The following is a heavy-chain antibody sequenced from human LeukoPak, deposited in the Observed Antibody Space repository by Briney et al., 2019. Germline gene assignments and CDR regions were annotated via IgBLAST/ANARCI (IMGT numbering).Heavy chain of an antibody. CDR3: ATDLPPSTVVAATLLFY. CDR1: GYTLTELS. V-gene: IGHV1-24*01. Sequence: ASVKVSCKASGYTLTELSMHWVRQAPGKGLEWMGGFDPEDGETIYAQKFQGRVTMTEDTSTDTAYMELSSLRSEDTAVYYCATDLPPSTVVAATLLFYWGQGTLVTVSS. J-gene: IGHJ4*02. D-gene: IGHD2-15*01. CDR2: FDPEDGET.